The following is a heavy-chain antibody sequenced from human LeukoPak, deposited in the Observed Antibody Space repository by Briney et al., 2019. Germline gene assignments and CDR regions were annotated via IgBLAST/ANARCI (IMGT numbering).Heavy chain of an antibody. CDR3: AKDGQLGSYYYMDV. CDR2: ISWDGGST. V-gene: IGHV3-43D*03. D-gene: IGHD6-6*01. J-gene: IGHJ6*03. Sequence: GGSLRLSCAASGFTFDDYAMHWVRQAPGKGLEWVSLISWDGGSTYYADSVKGRFTISRDNSKNSLYLQMNSLRAEDTALYYCAKDGQLGSYYYMDVWGKGTTVTVSS. CDR1: GFTFDDYA.